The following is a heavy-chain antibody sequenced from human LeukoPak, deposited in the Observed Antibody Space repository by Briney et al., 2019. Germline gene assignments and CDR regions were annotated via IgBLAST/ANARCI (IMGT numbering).Heavy chain of an antibody. V-gene: IGHV4-34*01. Sequence: SETLSLTCAVYGGSFSGYYWSWIRQPPGKGLEWIGEINHSGSTNYNPSLKSRVTIPVDTSKNQFSLKLSSVTAADTAVYYCARGEYSSGWYYDYWGQGTLVTVSS. CDR2: INHSGST. D-gene: IGHD6-19*01. CDR3: ARGEYSSGWYYDY. CDR1: GGSFSGYY. J-gene: IGHJ4*02.